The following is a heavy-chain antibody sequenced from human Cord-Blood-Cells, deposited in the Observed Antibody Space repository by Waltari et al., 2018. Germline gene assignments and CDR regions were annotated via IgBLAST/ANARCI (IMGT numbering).Heavy chain of an antibody. CDR1: GFSLSTSGVG. CDR2: IYWDDDK. V-gene: IGHV2-5*02. D-gene: IGHD3-10*01. J-gene: IGHJ4*02. CDR3: AHRRRYYYGSGSYYNDPFDY. Sequence: QITLKESGPTLVKPTQTLTLTCTFSGFSLSTSGVGVGWIRQPPGKALEWLALIYWDDDKRYSPSLKSRLTITKDTSKNQVVLTMTNMDPVDTATYYCAHRRRYYYGSGSYYNDPFDYWGQGTLVTVSS.